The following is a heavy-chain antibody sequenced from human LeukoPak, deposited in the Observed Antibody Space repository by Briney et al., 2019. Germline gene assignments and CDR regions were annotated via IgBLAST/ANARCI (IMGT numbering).Heavy chain of an antibody. CDR1: GGSISSGGYY. CDR2: IYYSGST. CDR3: ARLRIRSSSLETPYYYYYGMDV. J-gene: IGHJ6*02. Sequence: SETLSLTCTVSGGSISSGGYYWSWIRQHPGKGLEWIGYIYYSGSTYYNPSLKSRVTISVDTSKNQFSLKLSSVTAADTAVYYCARLRIRSSSLETPYYYYYGMDVWGQGTTVTVSS. V-gene: IGHV4-31*03. D-gene: IGHD6-13*01.